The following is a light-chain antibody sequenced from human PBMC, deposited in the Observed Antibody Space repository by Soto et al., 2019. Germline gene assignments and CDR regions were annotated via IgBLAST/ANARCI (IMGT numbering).Light chain of an antibody. J-gene: IGKJ4*01. CDR2: GAS. Sequence: EIVLTQSPGTLSLSPGEGATLSCRASQSVSNNYLAWYQQKPGQAPMLVISGASSRATAIPDRFSGSGSGTDFTLTISRLEPEDFAVYYCQQYVSSPLTFGGGTKVEIK. V-gene: IGKV3-20*01. CDR1: QSVSNNY. CDR3: QQYVSSPLT.